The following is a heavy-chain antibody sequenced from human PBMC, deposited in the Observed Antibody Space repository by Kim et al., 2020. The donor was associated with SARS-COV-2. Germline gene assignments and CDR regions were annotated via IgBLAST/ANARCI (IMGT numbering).Heavy chain of an antibody. J-gene: IGHJ6*02. Sequence: GGSLRLSCAASVFTFSSYAMHWVRQAPGKGLEWVAVISYDGSNKYYADSVKGRFTISRDNSKNTLYLQMNSLRAEDTAVYYCARPRFPARAARPSRTYGMDVWGQGTTVTVSS. CDR2: ISYDGSNK. CDR3: ARPRFPARAARPSRTYGMDV. D-gene: IGHD6-6*01. CDR1: VFTFSSYA. V-gene: IGHV3-30-3*01.